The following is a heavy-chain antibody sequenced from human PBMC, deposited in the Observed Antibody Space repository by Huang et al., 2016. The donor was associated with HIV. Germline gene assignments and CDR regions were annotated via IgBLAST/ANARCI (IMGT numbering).Heavy chain of an antibody. CDR3: ARGDISSSFTLVLGRFDY. J-gene: IGHJ4*02. D-gene: IGHD6-13*01. CDR1: GGTFSSYA. Sequence: QVQLVQSGAEVKKPGSSVKVSCKDSGGTFSSYAISWVRQAPGQGLEWMGGIIPILGTANYAQKFQGRVTITADESTSTAYMELSSLISEDTAVYYCARGDISSSFTLVLGRFDYWGQGTLVTVSS. V-gene: IGHV1-69*13. CDR2: IIPILGTA.